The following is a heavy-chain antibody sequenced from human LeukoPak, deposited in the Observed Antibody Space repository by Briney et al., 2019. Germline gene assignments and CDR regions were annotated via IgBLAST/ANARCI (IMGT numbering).Heavy chain of an antibody. J-gene: IGHJ3*02. CDR2: INHSGST. CDR3: ARHGQWEPQGGDAFDI. Sequence: PSETLSLTCAVYGGSFSGYYWSWIRQPPGKGLEWIGEINHSGSTNYNPSLKSRVTISVDTSKNQFSLKLSSVTAADTAVYYCARHGQWEPQGGDAFDIWGQGTMVTVSS. V-gene: IGHV4-34*01. CDR1: GGSFSGYY. D-gene: IGHD1-26*01.